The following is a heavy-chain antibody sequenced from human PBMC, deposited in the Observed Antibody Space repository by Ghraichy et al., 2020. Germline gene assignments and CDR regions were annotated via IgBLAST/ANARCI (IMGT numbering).Heavy chain of an antibody. CDR1: GFTFNNYV. V-gene: IGHV3-23*01. J-gene: IGHJ3*01. D-gene: IGHD1-1*01. Sequence: GESLNISCAGSGFTFNNYVMSWVRQAPGEGLEWVSSIGGSGINTYYADLAKGRFTISRDNSKNTLYLHMNSLKTEDTAVYYCAKDLLIYRQLSTDDFDVWGLGTVVIVS. CDR2: IGGSGINT. CDR3: AKDLLIYRQLSTDDFDV.